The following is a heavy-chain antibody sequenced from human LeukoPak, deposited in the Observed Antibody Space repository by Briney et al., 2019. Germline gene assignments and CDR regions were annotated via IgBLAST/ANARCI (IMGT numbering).Heavy chain of an antibody. V-gene: IGHV3-30*02. J-gene: IGHJ4*02. CDR3: AKGIRTMVRGVTYYFDY. CDR1: GFTFSSYG. Sequence: GGSLRLSCTASGFTFSSYGMHWVRQAPGKGLEWVAFIRYDGSNKYYADSVKGRFTISRDNSKNTLYLQMNSLRAEDTAVYYCAKGIRTMVRGVTYYFDYWGQGTLVTVSS. D-gene: IGHD3-10*01. CDR2: IRYDGSNK.